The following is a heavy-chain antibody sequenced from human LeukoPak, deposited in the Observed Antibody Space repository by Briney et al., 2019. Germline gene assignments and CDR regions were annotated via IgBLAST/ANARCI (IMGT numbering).Heavy chain of an antibody. J-gene: IGHJ4*02. Sequence: PGGSLRLSCAASGFSFSSYSMNWVRQAPGKGLEWVSYISSSSSAIYYTDSVKGRFTISRDNAKNSAYLQMNSLRAEDTAVYYCGTGDPRFDYWGQGIPVTVSS. CDR3: GTGDPRFDY. D-gene: IGHD7-27*01. V-gene: IGHV3-48*01. CDR2: ISSSSSAI. CDR1: GFSFSSYS.